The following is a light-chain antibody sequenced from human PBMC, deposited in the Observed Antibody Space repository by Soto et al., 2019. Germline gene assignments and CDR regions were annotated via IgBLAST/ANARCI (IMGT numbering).Light chain of an antibody. CDR1: QSVSSSY. CDR3: QQYKNWPRT. CDR2: GAS. Sequence: EMVMTQSPATLSGCPWERATVSCSGSQSVSSSYLAWYQQNPGQAPRLLIYGASTRATGISARFSGSGSGTEFTLTISSLQSEDFAIYYCQQYKNWPRTFGQGTKVDIK. J-gene: IGKJ1*01. V-gene: IGKV3-15*01.